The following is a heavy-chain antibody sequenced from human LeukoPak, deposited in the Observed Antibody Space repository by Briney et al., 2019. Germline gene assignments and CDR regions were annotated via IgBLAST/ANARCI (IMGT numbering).Heavy chain of an antibody. CDR2: IYYSGST. CDR1: GGSISSGGYY. D-gene: IGHD3-22*01. V-gene: IGHV4-31*03. CDR3: ARDRGWGDSSGYYGWYYFDY. J-gene: IGHJ4*02. Sequence: PSGTLSLTCTVSGGSISSGGYYWSWIRQHPGKGLEWIGYIYYSGSTYYNPSLKSRVPISVDTSKNQFSLKLSSVTAADTAVYYCARDRGWGDSSGYYGWYYFDYWGQGTLVTVSS.